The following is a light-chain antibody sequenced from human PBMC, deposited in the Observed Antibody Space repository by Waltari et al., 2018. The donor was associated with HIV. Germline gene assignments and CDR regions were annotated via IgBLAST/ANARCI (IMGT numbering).Light chain of an antibody. CDR2: SNN. J-gene: IGLJ3*02. CDR3: AAWDDSLNGPV. Sequence: QSVLTQPPSASGNPGQRVTISCSGRPSNIGSNPINCYQQLPGTAPKPLIYSNNQRPSGVPDRFSGSKSGTSASLAISGLQSEDEADYSCAAWDDSLNGPVFGGGTKLTVL. V-gene: IGLV1-44*01. CDR1: PSNIGSNP.